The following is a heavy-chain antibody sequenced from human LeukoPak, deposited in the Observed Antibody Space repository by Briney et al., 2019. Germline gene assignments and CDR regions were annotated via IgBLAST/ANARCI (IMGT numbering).Heavy chain of an antibody. CDR3: GRSFRFLESYDS. Sequence: GRSLRHSCAASGFTFSYFHIHCVRQSPGKGLEWVADISSDGNNQHFADSVKGRFTISRDNSKKILYLQMNSLRAEDTAVYYCGRSFRFLESYDSGGQGTLVTVSS. V-gene: IGHV3-30-3*01. CDR2: ISSDGNNQ. D-gene: IGHD3-3*01. J-gene: IGHJ4*02. CDR1: GFTFSYFH.